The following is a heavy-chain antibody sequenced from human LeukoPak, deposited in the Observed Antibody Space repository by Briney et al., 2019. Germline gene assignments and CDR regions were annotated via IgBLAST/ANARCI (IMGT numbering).Heavy chain of an antibody. CDR3: ASFTIFGVVPIYYFDH. J-gene: IGHJ4*02. CDR2: IYYSGST. D-gene: IGHD3-3*01. Sequence: SETLSLTCTVSGGSISSSSYYWGWIRQPPGKGLEWIGSIYYSGSTNYNPSLKSRVTISVDTSKNQFSLKLSSVTAADTAVYYCASFTIFGVVPIYYFDHWGQGTLVTVSS. CDR1: GGSISSSSYY. V-gene: IGHV4-39*07.